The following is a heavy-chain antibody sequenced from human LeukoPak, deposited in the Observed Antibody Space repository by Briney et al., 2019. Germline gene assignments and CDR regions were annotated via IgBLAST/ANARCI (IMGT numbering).Heavy chain of an antibody. V-gene: IGHV4-4*07. Sequence: PSETLSLTCTVSGGSISSYYRSWIRQPAGKGLEWIGRIYTSGSTNYNPSLKSRVTMSVDTSKNQFSLKPSSVTAADTAVYYCARDYWGYSSGWYLNWFDPWGQGTLVTVSS. CDR2: IYTSGST. D-gene: IGHD6-19*01. J-gene: IGHJ5*02. CDR3: ARDYWGYSSGWYLNWFDP. CDR1: GGSISSYY.